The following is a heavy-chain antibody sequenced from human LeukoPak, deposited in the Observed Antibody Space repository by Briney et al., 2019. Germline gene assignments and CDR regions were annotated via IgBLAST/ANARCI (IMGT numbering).Heavy chain of an antibody. V-gene: IGHV4-39*01. Sequence: SSETQSLTCTVSAGSISRRSYYCAWIRQPPGNGLAWIGSNYYSGSTYYTPSLKSRVTISVDTSKNQFSLKLSSVTAADTAVYYCARSFLEWLSLNVWGQGTTVTVSS. J-gene: IGHJ6*02. CDR2: NYYSGST. CDR3: ARSFLEWLSLNV. CDR1: AGSISRRSYY. D-gene: IGHD3-3*01.